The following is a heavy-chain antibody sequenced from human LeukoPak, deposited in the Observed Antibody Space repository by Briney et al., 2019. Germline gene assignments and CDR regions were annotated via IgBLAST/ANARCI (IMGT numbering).Heavy chain of an antibody. Sequence: PSDTLSLTCTVWGGSIRSYYWIWIRQPPGKGLEGMGYIYYSWSTNYNPSLKSRVNISVDTSKNQFFLKLSCVGAADTAVYYCARGYYYGSGSYPWSDPWGQGTLVTVSS. CDR3: ARGYYYGSGSYPWSDP. D-gene: IGHD3-10*01. CDR1: GGSIRSYY. V-gene: IGHV4-59*08. CDR2: IYYSWST. J-gene: IGHJ5*02.